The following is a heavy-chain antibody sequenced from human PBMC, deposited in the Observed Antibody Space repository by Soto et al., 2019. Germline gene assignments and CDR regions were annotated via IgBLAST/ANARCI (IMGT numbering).Heavy chain of an antibody. Sequence: PSETLSLTCTVSGGSISSGGFYWSWIRQHPGKGLELIGYIYHSGSTYYNPSLKSRVTISVYRSKNQFSLKLSSVTAADTAVYYSARVPDYWGQGTLVTVSS. CDR2: IYHSGST. V-gene: IGHV4-30-2*01. CDR3: ARVPDY. CDR1: GGSISSGGFY. J-gene: IGHJ4*02.